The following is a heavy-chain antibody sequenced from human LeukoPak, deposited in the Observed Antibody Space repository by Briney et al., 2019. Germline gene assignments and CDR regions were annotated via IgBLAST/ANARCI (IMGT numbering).Heavy chain of an antibody. J-gene: IGHJ6*03. CDR3: ARDNGGEDYKYYYMDV. CDR1: GVTFSDYY. CDR2: ITSSSSTI. D-gene: IGHD2-21*01. V-gene: IGHV3-11*04. Sequence: GGSLRLSCAASGVTFSDYYMTWIRQAPGKGLEWVSYITSSSSTIYYEDSVKGRFNLSRDNAKNSLYLQMNRLSADDTAVYYCARDNGGEDYKYYYMDVWGKGTTVTVSS.